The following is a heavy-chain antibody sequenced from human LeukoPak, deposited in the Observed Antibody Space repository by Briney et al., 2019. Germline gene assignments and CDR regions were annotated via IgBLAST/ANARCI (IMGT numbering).Heavy chain of an antibody. Sequence: PGGSLRLSCEASGFTFTNYGISWVRQAPGEGLEWVSSISASNTNTYYADSVQGRFTISIDTSRSTVFLQMNRLRVEDSALYFCGTFVGSSSCCDVIDFWGQGTRVTVSS. J-gene: IGHJ3*01. D-gene: IGHD6-13*01. CDR3: GTFVGSSSCCDVIDF. V-gene: IGHV3-23*01. CDR1: GFTFTNYG. CDR2: ISASNTNT.